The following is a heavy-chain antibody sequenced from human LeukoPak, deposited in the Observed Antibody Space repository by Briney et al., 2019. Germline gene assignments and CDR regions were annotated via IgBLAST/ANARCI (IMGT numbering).Heavy chain of an antibody. D-gene: IGHD1-26*01. CDR2: ISGSGGST. CDR3: ANQKYSGSYGADY. V-gene: IGHV3-23*01. Sequence: GGSLRLSCAASGFTFSSYAMSWVRQAPGKGLEWVSAISGSGGSTYYADSVKGRFTISRDNSKNTLYLQMNSLRADDTAVYYCANQKYSGSYGADYWGQGTLVTVSS. CDR1: GFTFSSYA. J-gene: IGHJ4*02.